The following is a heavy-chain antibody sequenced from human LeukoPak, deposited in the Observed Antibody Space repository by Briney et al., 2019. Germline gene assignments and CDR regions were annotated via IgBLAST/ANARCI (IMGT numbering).Heavy chain of an antibody. J-gene: IGHJ4*02. V-gene: IGHV1-2*06. Sequence: ASVNVSCEASGYTFTGYYIHWVGQAPGQGPEWMGRINPNSGGTNYAQRFEGRVTMTRDTSISTAYMELSRLRSDDTAVYYCAREMTTLTTPLGYWGQGTLVTVSS. CDR2: INPNSGGT. CDR3: AREMTTLTTPLGY. CDR1: GYTFTGYY. D-gene: IGHD4-17*01.